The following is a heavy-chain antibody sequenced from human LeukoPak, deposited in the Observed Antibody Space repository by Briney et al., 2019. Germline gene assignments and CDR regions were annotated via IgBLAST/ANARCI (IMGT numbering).Heavy chain of an antibody. J-gene: IGHJ5*02. V-gene: IGHV4-31*11. CDR2: IYYSGST. D-gene: IGHD6-6*01. Sequence: SETLSLTCAVSGGSISSVGYYWSWILQHPGKGLEWIGHIYYSGSTHYNPSLKRRVPITLDTSKNQFPLKLSSVTAADTAVYYCARFSPSIAARKDWFDPWGQGTLVTVSS. CDR3: ARFSPSIAARKDWFDP. CDR1: GGSISSVGYY.